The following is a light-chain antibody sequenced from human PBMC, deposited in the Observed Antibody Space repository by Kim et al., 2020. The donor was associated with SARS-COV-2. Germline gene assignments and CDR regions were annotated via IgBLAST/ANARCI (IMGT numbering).Light chain of an antibody. CDR1: SGHSSYA. Sequence: ASVKPTCTLSSGHSSYAIAWHQQQPEKGPRYLMKLNSDGSHSKGDGIPYRFSGSSSGAERYLTISRLQSEDEADYYCQTWGTGIRVFGGGTKLTVL. CDR2: LNSDGSH. J-gene: IGLJ3*02. CDR3: QTWGTGIRV. V-gene: IGLV4-69*01.